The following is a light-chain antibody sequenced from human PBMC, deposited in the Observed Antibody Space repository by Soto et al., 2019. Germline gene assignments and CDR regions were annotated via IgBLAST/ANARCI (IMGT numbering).Light chain of an antibody. V-gene: IGKV1-5*03. CDR3: EQYSDNCT. CDR1: QSISNW. J-gene: IGKJ1*01. CDR2: KAS. Sequence: DIPMTQSPSTLSASVGDRVTITCRASQSISNWLAWDQQKPGTAPNLLIYKASTLQSGVPSRFSDSGSGTEFTRAISTLQPDDYATYYCEQYSDNCTFGQGTNVE.